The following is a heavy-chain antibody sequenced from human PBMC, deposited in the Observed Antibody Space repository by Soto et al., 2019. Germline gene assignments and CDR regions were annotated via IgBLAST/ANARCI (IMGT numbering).Heavy chain of an antibody. V-gene: IGHV3-7*05. CDR3: AREGAGYYYDSSGYYAYYYYGMDV. J-gene: IGHJ6*02. CDR1: GFTFSSYW. CDR2: IKQDGSEK. D-gene: IGHD3-22*01. Sequence: EVQLVESGGGLVQPGGSLRLSCAASGFTFSSYWMSWVRQAPGKGLEWVANIKQDGSEKYYVDSVKGRFTISRDNAKNSLYLQMNSLRAEDTAVYYCAREGAGYYYDSSGYYAYYYYGMDVWGQGTTVTVSS.